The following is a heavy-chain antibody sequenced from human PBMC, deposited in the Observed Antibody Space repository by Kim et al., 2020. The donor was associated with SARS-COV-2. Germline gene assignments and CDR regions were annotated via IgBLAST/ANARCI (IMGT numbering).Heavy chain of an antibody. V-gene: IGHV3-48*03. CDR1: GFTLTNQE. Sequence: GGSLRLSCAASGFTLTNQEKNWVRQAPGKGLEWVSYMSGNGRTTYYADSVKGRFTISRDNAKNSLYLQMNSLRAEDMAVYYCARETVTSPDALDIWGQGTMVSVSS. J-gene: IGHJ3*02. CDR2: MSGNGRTT. CDR3: ARETVTSPDALDI. D-gene: IGHD4-17*01.